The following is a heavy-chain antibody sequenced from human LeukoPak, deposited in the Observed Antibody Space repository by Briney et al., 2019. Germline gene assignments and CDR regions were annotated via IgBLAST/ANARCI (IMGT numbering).Heavy chain of an antibody. CDR1: GGSISSSNW. CDR2: IYHSGST. CDR3: ARHGSERWLQSGWFDP. D-gene: IGHD5-24*01. Sequence: PSGTLSLTCAVSGGSISSSNWWSWVRQPPGKGLEWIGEIYHSGSTNYNPSLKSRVTISVDTSKNQFSLKLSSVTAADTAVYYCARHGSERWLQSGWFDPWGQGTLVTVSS. J-gene: IGHJ5*02. V-gene: IGHV4-4*02.